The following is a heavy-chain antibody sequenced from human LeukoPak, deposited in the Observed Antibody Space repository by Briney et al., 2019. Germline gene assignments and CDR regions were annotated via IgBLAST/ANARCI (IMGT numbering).Heavy chain of an antibody. CDR2: IRSKAYGGTT. CDR1: GFTFGDYA. D-gene: IGHD3-16*01. CDR3: TRDSPTWGIYFDY. Sequence: GGSLRLSCTASGFTFGDYAMSWVRQAPGKGLEWVGFIRSKAYGGTTEYAASVKGRFTISRDDSKSIAYLQMNSLKTEDTALYYCTRDSPTWGIYFDYWGQGTLVTVSS. J-gene: IGHJ4*02. V-gene: IGHV3-49*04.